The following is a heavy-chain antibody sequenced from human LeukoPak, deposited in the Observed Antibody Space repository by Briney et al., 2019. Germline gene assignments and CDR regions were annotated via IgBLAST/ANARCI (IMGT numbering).Heavy chain of an antibody. D-gene: IGHD3-22*01. CDR3: ATDREVVVITTKWYYFDY. CDR1: GYTLTELS. Sequence: ASLKVSCKVSGYTLTELSMHWVRQAPGNGLEWMGGFDPEDGETIYAQKFQGRVTMTEDTSTDTAYMELSSLRSEDTAVYYCATDREVVVITTKWYYFDYWGQGTLVTVSS. V-gene: IGHV1-24*01. J-gene: IGHJ4*02. CDR2: FDPEDGET.